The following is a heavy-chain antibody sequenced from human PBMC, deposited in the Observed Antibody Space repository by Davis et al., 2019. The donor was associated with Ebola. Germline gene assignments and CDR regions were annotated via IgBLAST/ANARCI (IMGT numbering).Heavy chain of an antibody. Sequence: GESLKISCAASGFTFNEYAVHWVRQPPGKGLEWVSSIGVSGDSTYYANSVKGRFTISRDNSKSTLHLQMNSLRSEDTAVYYCVKERGWLPHYWGQGTLVTVSS. CDR1: GFTFNEYA. D-gene: IGHD5-12*01. CDR3: VKERGWLPHY. V-gene: IGHV3-23*01. CDR2: IGVSGDST. J-gene: IGHJ4*02.